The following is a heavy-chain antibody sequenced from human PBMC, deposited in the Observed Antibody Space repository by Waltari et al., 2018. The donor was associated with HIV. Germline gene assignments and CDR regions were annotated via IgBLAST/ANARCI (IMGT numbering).Heavy chain of an antibody. CDR2: MRSEAYGGTT. V-gene: IGHV3-49*03. Sequence: EVQLVESGGGLVQPGQSLRLSCGASGFTLDDYALSWFRQAPGQGLEWVAFMRSEAYGGTTEYAASVKGRFTMSRDDSKSIAYLQMDSLKSEDTVIYYCNRWFSKSFGSWGQGTLVTVSS. CDR1: GFTLDDYA. J-gene: IGHJ4*02. D-gene: IGHD2-15*01. CDR3: NRWFSKSFGS.